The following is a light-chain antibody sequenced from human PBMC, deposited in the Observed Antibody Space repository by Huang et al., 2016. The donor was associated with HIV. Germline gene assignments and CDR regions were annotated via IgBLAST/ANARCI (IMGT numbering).Light chain of an antibody. Sequence: DIVMTQSPDSLAVSLGERATINCTSRQSVLYRPNHKTYLAWYQQKPGQPPKLLIYWASTRESGVPDRFSGSGSGTDFTLTISSLQAEDVAVYYCQQYYSTPLTFGGGTKVEIK. CDR3: QQYYSTPLT. CDR1: QSVLYRPNHKTY. V-gene: IGKV4-1*01. CDR2: WAS. J-gene: IGKJ4*01.